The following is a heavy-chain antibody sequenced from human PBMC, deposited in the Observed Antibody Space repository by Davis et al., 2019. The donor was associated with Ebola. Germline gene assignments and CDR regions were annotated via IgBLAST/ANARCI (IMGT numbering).Heavy chain of an antibody. Sequence: PGGSLRLSCAASGFTFSGYAMSWVRQAPGKGLEWVSAISGSGGSTYYADPVKGRFTISRDNSKNTLYLQMNSLRAEDTAVYYCARDLKVTTRHHAPFDGMDVWGQGTTVTVSS. J-gene: IGHJ6*02. D-gene: IGHD4-17*01. CDR1: GFTFSGYA. V-gene: IGHV3-23*01. CDR2: ISGSGGST. CDR3: ARDLKVTTRHHAPFDGMDV.